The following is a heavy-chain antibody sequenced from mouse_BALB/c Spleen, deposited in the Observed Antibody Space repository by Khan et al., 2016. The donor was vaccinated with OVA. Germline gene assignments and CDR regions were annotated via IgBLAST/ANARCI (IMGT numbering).Heavy chain of an antibody. J-gene: IGHJ2*01. Sequence: QVQLQQSGPELVRPGASVKMSCRASGYTFTDFGLNWVKQRTGQGLEWLGQIFPGSDTSYYTEKFKGKATLTADKSSNTASMQLSSLTSEDSAVYVCARSGYGSLVYWGQGTTLTVST. CDR2: IFPGSDTS. CDR3: ARSGYGSLVY. V-gene: IGHV1-81*01. CDR1: GYTFTDFG. D-gene: IGHD1-1*01.